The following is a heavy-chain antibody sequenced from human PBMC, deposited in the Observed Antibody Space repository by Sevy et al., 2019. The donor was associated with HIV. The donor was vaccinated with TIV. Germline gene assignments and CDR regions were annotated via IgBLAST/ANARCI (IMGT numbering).Heavy chain of an antibody. J-gene: IGHJ6*02. V-gene: IGHV3-23*01. CDR2: ISGSGGST. D-gene: IGHD6-19*01. CDR1: GFTFSSYA. Sequence: GGSLRLSCAASGFTFSSYAMSWVRQAPGKGLEWVSAISGSGGSTYYGDSVKGRFTISRDNSKNTLYLQMNSLRAEDTAVYYCAKEGSSGWDYYYGMDVWGQGTTVTVSS. CDR3: AKEGSSGWDYYYGMDV.